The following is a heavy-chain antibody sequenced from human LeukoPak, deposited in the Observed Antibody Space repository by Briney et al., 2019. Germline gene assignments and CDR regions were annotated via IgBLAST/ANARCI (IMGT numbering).Heavy chain of an antibody. CDR3: ARDHWDPINWFDP. CDR2: ITSSSSYI. V-gene: IGHV3-21*01. Sequence: GGSLRLSCAASGFTFSSYSMTWVRQAPGKGLEWVSSITSSSSYIYYIDSVKGRFSISRDNAKNSLYLQMNSLRAEDTAIYYCARDHWDPINWFDPWGQGTLVTVSS. D-gene: IGHD7-27*01. J-gene: IGHJ5*02. CDR1: GFTFSSYS.